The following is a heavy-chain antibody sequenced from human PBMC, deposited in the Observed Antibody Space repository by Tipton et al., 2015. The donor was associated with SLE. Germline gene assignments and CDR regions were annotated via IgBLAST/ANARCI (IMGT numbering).Heavy chain of an antibody. CDR2: IYYNRHT. Sequence: TLSLTCTVSGYSISSGYYWSWIRQPPGKKLEWIGYIYYNRHTNYIPSLESRVTISIDTSKNQFSLNLKSVTAADTAVYYCARSGPWNVKIDFWGQGLLVTVSS. J-gene: IGHJ4*02. V-gene: IGHV4-38-2*02. CDR1: GYSISSGYY. CDR3: ARSGPWNVKIDF. D-gene: IGHD1-1*01.